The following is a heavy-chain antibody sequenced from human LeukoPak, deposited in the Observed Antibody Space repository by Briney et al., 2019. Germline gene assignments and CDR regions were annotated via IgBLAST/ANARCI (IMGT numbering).Heavy chain of an antibody. J-gene: IGHJ3*02. CDR2: IYYSGST. CDR1: GGSISSYY. CDR3: ARSAARGYYDSSGYYRGAFDI. V-gene: IGHV4-59*08. D-gene: IGHD3-22*01. Sequence: SETLSLTCTVSGGSISSYYWSWIRQPPGKGLEWIGYIYYSGSTNYNPSLKSRVTISVDTSKNQFSLKLSSVTAADTAVYYCARSAARGYYDSSGYYRGAFDIWGQGTMVTVSS.